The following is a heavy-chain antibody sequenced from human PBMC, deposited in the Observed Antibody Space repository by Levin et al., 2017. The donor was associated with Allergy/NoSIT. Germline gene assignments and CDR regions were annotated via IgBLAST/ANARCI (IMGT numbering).Heavy chain of an antibody. CDR2: IWFDGSNK. V-gene: IGHV3-33*01. D-gene: IGHD3-16*01. Sequence: LSLPCAASGFTFRNYGMHWVRQAPGKGLEWVAVIWFDGSNKYYADSVKGRFTISRDNSKNTLYLQMNSLRAEDTSMYYCARGPLGVGRWYFDLWGRGMLVTVSS. J-gene: IGHJ2*01. CDR3: ARGPLGVGRWYFDL. CDR1: GFTFRNYG.